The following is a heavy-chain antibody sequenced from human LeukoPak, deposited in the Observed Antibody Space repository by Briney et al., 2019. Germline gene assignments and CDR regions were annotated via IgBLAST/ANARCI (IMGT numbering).Heavy chain of an antibody. D-gene: IGHD3-10*01. J-gene: IGHJ6*03. CDR3: ARTYYGSGSLYYYYYYMDV. Sequence: SETLSLTCTVSGGSISSYYWSWIRQPPGKGLEWIGYIYYSGSTNYNPSLKSRVTISVDTSKNQFSLKLSSVTAADAAVYYCARTYYGSGSLYYYYYYMDVWGKGTTVTVSS. V-gene: IGHV4-59*01. CDR2: IYYSGST. CDR1: GGSISSYY.